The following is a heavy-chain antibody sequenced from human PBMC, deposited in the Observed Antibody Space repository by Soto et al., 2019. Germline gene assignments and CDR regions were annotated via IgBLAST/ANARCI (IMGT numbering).Heavy chain of an antibody. CDR2: INSDGSGT. D-gene: IGHD6-13*01. CDR1: GFTFSSYW. J-gene: IGHJ5*02. CDR3: ARSPRFIAAAGNLWFDP. Sequence: GGSLRLSCAASGFTFSSYWMHWVRQAPGKGLVWVSRINSDGSGTSYAGSVKGRFTISRDNAKNTLYLQMNSLRAEDTAVYYCARSPRFIAAAGNLWFDPWGQGTLVTVSS. V-gene: IGHV3-74*01.